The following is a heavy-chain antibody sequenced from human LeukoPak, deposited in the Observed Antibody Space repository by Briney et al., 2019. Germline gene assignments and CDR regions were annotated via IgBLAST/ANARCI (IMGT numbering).Heavy chain of an antibody. D-gene: IGHD3-3*01. J-gene: IGHJ4*02. CDR1: GGSISSYY. CDR2: MYYSGST. CDR3: ARDQRGHDFWSYWY. V-gene: IGHV4-59*01. Sequence: SETLSLTCTVSGGSISSYYWSWIRQPPGKGLEWIGYMYYSGSTNYNPSLKSRVTISVDTSKNQFSLKLSSVTAADTAVYYCARDQRGHDFWSYWYWGQGALVTVSS.